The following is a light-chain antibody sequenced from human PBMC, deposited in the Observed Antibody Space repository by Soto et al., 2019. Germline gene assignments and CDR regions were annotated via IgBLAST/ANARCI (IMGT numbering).Light chain of an antibody. Sequence: SALTQPASVYGSPGQAITISYTRTSSDVGSYNLVSWYQQHPGKAPKLMIYEGSKRPSGVSNRFSGSKSGNTASLTISGLQAEDEADYYCCSYAGSSTFYVFGTGTKVTVL. CDR2: EGS. V-gene: IGLV2-23*01. J-gene: IGLJ1*01. CDR1: SSDVGSYNL. CDR3: CSYAGSSTFYV.